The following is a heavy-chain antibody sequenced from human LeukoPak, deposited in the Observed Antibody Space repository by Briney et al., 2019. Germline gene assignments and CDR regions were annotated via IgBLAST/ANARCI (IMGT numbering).Heavy chain of an antibody. Sequence: ASVKVSCKASGYTFTSFGIIWVRQTPGQGLEWMGWISAYNGNTNYAQKVQGRITMTTDRSTSTAYMELRSLRPDDTAVYYCARDNLGFDYWGQGTLVTVS. D-gene: IGHD7-27*01. J-gene: IGHJ4*02. CDR1: GYTFTSFG. CDR2: ISAYNGNT. V-gene: IGHV1-18*01. CDR3: ARDNLGFDY.